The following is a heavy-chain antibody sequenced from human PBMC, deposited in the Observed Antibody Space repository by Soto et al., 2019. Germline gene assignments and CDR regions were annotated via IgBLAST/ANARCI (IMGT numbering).Heavy chain of an antibody. D-gene: IGHD6-13*01. CDR2: MYPSGRA. Sequence: SETLSLTCAVSGGSIKNGNWWGWVRHPPGKGLEWIGEMYPSGRANYNPSLKSRVTISVDKSKNQFSLNLTSVTAADTAVYYCARGALGSSWRFDYWGQGTLVTVSS. V-gene: IGHV4-4*02. CDR3: ARGALGSSWRFDY. J-gene: IGHJ4*02. CDR1: GGSIKNGNW.